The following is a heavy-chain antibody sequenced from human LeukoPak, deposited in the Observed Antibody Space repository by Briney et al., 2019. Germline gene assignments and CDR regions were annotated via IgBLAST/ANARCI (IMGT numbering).Heavy chain of an antibody. D-gene: IGHD1-26*01. V-gene: IGHV3-30-3*01. CDR1: GFTFSSYA. Sequence: GGSLRLSCAASGFTFSSYAMHWVRQAPGKGLEWVAVISYDGSNKYYADSVKGRFTISRDNSKNTLYLQMNSLRAEDTAVYYCARGWELLEYLDAFDIWGQGTMVTVSS. CDR2: ISYDGSNK. CDR3: ARGWELLEYLDAFDI. J-gene: IGHJ3*02.